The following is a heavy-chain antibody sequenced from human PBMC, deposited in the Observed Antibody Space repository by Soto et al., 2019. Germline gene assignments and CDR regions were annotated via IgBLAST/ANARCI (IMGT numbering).Heavy chain of an antibody. J-gene: IGHJ5*02. CDR2: IYWDDDK. V-gene: IGHV2-5*02. D-gene: IGHD1-7*01. CDR3: AHHYNWNYGRWFDP. Sequence: SGPTLVNPTQTLTLTCSFSGFSLSTTGVGVGWIRQPPGKALEWLALIYWDDDKRYSPSLKSRLTITKDTSKNQVVLTMTNMDPVDTATYYCAHHYNWNYGRWFDPWGQGTLVTVSS. CDR1: GFSLSTTGVG.